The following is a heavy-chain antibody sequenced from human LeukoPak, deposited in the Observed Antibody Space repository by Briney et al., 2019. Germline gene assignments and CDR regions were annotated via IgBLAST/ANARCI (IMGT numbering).Heavy chain of an antibody. J-gene: IGHJ6*02. Sequence: AGGSLRLCCAASGFTFSSYSMNWVRQAPGKGLGWVSSISSSSSYIYYADSVKGRFTISRDNAKNSLYLQMNSLRAEDTAVYYCARDLIVATTYYYYGMDVWGQGTTVTVSS. V-gene: IGHV3-21*01. CDR1: GFTFSSYS. CDR2: ISSSSSYI. CDR3: ARDLIVATTYYYYGMDV. D-gene: IGHD5-12*01.